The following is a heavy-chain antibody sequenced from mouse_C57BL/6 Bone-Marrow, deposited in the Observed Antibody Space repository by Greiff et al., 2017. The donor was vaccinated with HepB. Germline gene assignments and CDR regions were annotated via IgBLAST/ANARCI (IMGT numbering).Heavy chain of an antibody. J-gene: IGHJ2*01. D-gene: IGHD1-1*01. CDR1: GYTFTSYW. Sequence: QVQLQQPGAELVRPGSSVKLSCKASGYTFTSYWMHWVKQRPIQGLEWIGNIDPSDSETHYNQKFKDKATLTVDKSSSTAYMQLSSLTSEDSAVYYCARGDGSSYGGCFDYWGQGTTLTVSS. V-gene: IGHV1-52*01. CDR3: ARGDGSSYGGCFDY. CDR2: IDPSDSET.